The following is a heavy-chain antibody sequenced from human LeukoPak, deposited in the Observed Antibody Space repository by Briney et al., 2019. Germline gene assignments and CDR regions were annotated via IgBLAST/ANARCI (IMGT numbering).Heavy chain of an antibody. CDR2: IYYSGST. Sequence: SETLSLTCTVSGGSISSHYWSWIRQPPGKGLEWIGYIYYSGSTNYNPSLKSRVTISVDTSKNQFSLQLNSVTPEDTAVYCCAREGSLWFGELLILDYWGQGTLVTVSS. V-gene: IGHV4-59*11. J-gene: IGHJ4*02. CDR3: AREGSLWFGELLILDY. CDR1: GGSISSHY. D-gene: IGHD3-10*01.